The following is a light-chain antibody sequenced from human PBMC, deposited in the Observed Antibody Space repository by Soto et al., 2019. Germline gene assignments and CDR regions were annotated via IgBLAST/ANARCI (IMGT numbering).Light chain of an antibody. CDR1: QTVSSS. J-gene: IGKJ4*01. Sequence: ETLFTQYPGTLSLSPGERATLSCRASQTVSSSLAWYQQKPGQAPRLLIYEASNMATGVPARFSGSGSGADFTLTISSLEPEDFALYYCQQHINWPLTFGGGTKVDIK. CDR2: EAS. CDR3: QQHINWPLT. V-gene: IGKV3-11*01.